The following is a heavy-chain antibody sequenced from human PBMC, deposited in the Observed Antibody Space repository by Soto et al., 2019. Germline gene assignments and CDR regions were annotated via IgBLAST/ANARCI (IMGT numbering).Heavy chain of an antibody. V-gene: IGHV4-59*01. CDR3: AKSRGITGTTFNWFDS. Sequence: SETLSLTCNVSGGSIGGYYWNWIRQSPGRGLEWIGSILYSGNTNYNPSLSSRVTISVDPSKNQFSLKVHSVNAADTAIYYGAKSRGITGTTFNWFDSWGQGTQVTVSS. D-gene: IGHD1-20*01. CDR1: GGSIGGYY. CDR2: ILYSGNT. J-gene: IGHJ5*01.